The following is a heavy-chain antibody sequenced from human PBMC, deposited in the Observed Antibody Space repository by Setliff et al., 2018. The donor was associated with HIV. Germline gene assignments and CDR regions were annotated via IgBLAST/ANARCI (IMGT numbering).Heavy chain of an antibody. Sequence: GASVKVSCKASGYTFTGYFIHLLRQAPGQGLEWMGWISGYNGYTNYAQNLQGRVTMTTDTSTSTAYMELRSLRSDDTAVYYCARDLNFGEARNFILDAFGFWGQGTMVTVSS. CDR2: ISGYNGYT. D-gene: IGHD3-10*01. CDR3: ARDLNFGEARNFILDAFGF. V-gene: IGHV1-18*04. J-gene: IGHJ3*01. CDR1: GYTFTGYF.